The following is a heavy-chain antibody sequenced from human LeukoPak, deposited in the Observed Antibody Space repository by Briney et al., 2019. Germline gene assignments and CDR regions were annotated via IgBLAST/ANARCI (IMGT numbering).Heavy chain of an antibody. Sequence: GGSLRLSCAASGFTFSSYGMHWVRQAPCKGLERVAVISYDGSNKYYADSVKGRFTISRDNSKNTLYLQMNSLRAEDTAVYYCARATTYDILTGYSDYWGQGTLVTVSS. CDR2: ISYDGSNK. J-gene: IGHJ4*02. D-gene: IGHD3-9*01. CDR1: GFTFSSYG. CDR3: ARATTYDILTGYSDY. V-gene: IGHV3-30*03.